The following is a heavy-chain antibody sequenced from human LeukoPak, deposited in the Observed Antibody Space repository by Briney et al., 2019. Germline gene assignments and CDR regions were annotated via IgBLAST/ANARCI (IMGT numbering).Heavy chain of an antibody. V-gene: IGHV1-2*02. CDR2: INPNSGGT. CDR1: GYTFTSYD. Sequence: GASVKVSCKASGYTFTSYDINWVRQAPGQGLEWMGWINPNSGGTNYAQKFQGRVTMTRDTSISTAYMELSRLRSDDTAVYYCARGGYSSSPSGYWGQGTLVTVSS. D-gene: IGHD6-13*01. CDR3: ARGGYSSSPSGY. J-gene: IGHJ4*02.